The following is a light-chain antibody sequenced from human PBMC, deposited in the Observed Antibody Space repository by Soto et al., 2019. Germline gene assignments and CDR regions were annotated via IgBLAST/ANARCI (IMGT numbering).Light chain of an antibody. CDR2: KAS. CDR3: QQYANSHGT. J-gene: IGKJ1*01. CDR1: QSISSY. Sequence: DIQMTQTPSSLSASVGDRVTITCLASQSISSYLNWYQQKPGKAPKLLIYKASSLESGAPSRFSGSGSGTDFTLTISRLEPEDFAVYYCQQYANSHGTFGQGTKVDI. V-gene: IGKV1-39*01.